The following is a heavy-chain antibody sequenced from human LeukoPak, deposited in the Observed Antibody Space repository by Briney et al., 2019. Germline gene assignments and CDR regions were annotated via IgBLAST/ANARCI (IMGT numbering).Heavy chain of an antibody. J-gene: IGHJ4*02. CDR3: ARGPYDRSGYRFDY. D-gene: IGHD3-22*01. V-gene: IGHV3-30*02. CDR2: IRYDGSTK. Sequence: GGSLRLSCAASGFTFSNYGMHWVRQAPGKGLEWVTFIRYDGSTKFYADSVKGRFTISRDNSKDMLYLQMNSLRAEDTAVYYCARGPYDRSGYRFDYWGQGTLVTVSS. CDR1: GFTFSNYG.